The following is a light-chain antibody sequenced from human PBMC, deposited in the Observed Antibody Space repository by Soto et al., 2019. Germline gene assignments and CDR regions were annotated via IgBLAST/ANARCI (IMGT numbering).Light chain of an antibody. CDR2: GNS. V-gene: IGLV1-40*01. J-gene: IGLJ1*01. CDR1: NSNIGAGYD. CDR3: QPYDSSLSPYV. Sequence: QSALTQPPSVSGAPGQRVTISCTGSNSNIGAGYDVHWYQQLPGTAPKLLIYGNSNRPSGVPDRFSGSKSVTSASLAITGLQAEDEADYYCQPYDSSLSPYVFGTGTKVTVL.